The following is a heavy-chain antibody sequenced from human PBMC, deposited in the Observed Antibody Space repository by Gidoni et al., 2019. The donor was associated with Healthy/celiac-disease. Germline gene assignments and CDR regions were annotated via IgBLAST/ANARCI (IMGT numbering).Heavy chain of an antibody. V-gene: IGHV3-48*02. J-gene: IGHJ6*02. CDR1: GFTFSRYS. Sequence: EVQLVESGGGLVQPGGSLRLSCAASGFTFSRYSMNWVRQAPGKGLEWVSYISSSGSTIYYADSVKGRFTISRDNAKNSLYLQMNSLRDEDTAVYYCARAYDFWSGNYYYYYGMDVWGQGTTVTVSS. CDR2: ISSSGSTI. D-gene: IGHD3-3*01. CDR3: ARAYDFWSGNYYYYYGMDV.